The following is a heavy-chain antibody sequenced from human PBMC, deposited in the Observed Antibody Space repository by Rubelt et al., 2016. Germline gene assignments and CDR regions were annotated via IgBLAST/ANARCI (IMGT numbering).Heavy chain of an antibody. J-gene: IGHJ6*02. D-gene: IGHD3-22*01. V-gene: IGHV3-49*04. CDR2: IRSKAYGGTT. CDR3: TRRDYYDSSGNYGMDV. Sequence: AMSWVRQAPGKGLEWVGFIRSKAYGGTTEYAASVKGRFTISRDDSKSIAYLQMNSLKTEDTAVYYCTRRDYYDSSGNYGMDVWGQWTTVTVSS. CDR1: A.